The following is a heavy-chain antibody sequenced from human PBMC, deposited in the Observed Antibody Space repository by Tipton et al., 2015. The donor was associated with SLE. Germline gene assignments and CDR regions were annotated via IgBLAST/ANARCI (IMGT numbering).Heavy chain of an antibody. CDR3: ARGRSDLYYFDY. J-gene: IGHJ4*02. V-gene: IGHV4-30-4*08. Sequence: TLSLTCTVSGGSISSGDYYWSWIRQPPGKGLEWIGYIYYSGSTYYNPSLKSRVTISVDTSKNQFSLKLSSVTAADTAVYYCARGRSDLYYFDYWGQGTLVTVSS. CDR1: GGSISSGDYY. CDR2: IYYSGST.